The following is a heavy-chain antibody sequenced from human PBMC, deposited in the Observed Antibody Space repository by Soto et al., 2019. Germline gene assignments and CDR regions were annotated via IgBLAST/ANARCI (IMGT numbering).Heavy chain of an antibody. D-gene: IGHD3-3*01. J-gene: IGHJ4*02. CDR1: GFSLTTSGLG. Sequence: QITLKGSGPTVVKPTHTRTVTCTFSGFSLTTSGLGVCWDRQSPCKAPDRLAVIYLNDDNRYSTSLINRIIVTKDTSTNLPVLTMANVITADTAYYYCAHQVLRTVFGLVMATAIYFDFWGPGTPVVVSS. CDR2: IYLNDDN. CDR3: AHQVLRTVFGLVMATAIYFDF. V-gene: IGHV2-5*01.